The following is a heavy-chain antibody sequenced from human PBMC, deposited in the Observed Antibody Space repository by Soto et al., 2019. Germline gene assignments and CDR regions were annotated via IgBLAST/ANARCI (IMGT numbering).Heavy chain of an antibody. J-gene: IGHJ6*02. D-gene: IGHD1-7*01. CDR2: IIPIFGTA. Sequence: SVKVSCKASGGTFSSYAISWVRQAPGQGLEWMGGIIPIFGTANYARKFQGRVTITADESTSTAYMELSSLRSEDTAVYYCAGVITGTLIYYYYYGMDVWGQGTTVTVSS. CDR3: AGVITGTLIYYYYYGMDV. CDR1: GGTFSSYA. V-gene: IGHV1-69*13.